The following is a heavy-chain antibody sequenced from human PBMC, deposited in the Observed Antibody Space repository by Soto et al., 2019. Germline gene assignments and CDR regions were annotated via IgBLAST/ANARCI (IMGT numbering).Heavy chain of an antibody. Sequence: GASVKVSCKASGYSFTDYHIHWVRQAPGQGLEWLGRINPKSGGTSTAQKFQGWVTMTTDTSISTASVELTRLTSDDTAIYYCARKHSLDYIRWGLDPWGQGTLVTVSS. J-gene: IGHJ5*02. CDR1: GYSFTDYH. CDR3: ARKHSLDYIRWGLDP. V-gene: IGHV1-2*04. CDR2: INPKSGGT. D-gene: IGHD4-4*01.